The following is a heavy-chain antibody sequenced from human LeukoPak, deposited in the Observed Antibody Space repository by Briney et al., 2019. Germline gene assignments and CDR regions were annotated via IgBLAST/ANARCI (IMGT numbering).Heavy chain of an antibody. D-gene: IGHD3-16*02. Sequence: AVKVSFKGSGYTFTGYYIHWVRQAPGQGLEWVGGINPNSGGKNYAQTFKGRVTITRDNSISTPYLELSSLRSDDTAVYYCARDSRSRYLHLDYWGQGTLVTVSS. CDR3: ARDSRSRYLHLDY. CDR1: GYTFTGYY. J-gene: IGHJ4*02. V-gene: IGHV1-2*02. CDR2: INPNSGGK.